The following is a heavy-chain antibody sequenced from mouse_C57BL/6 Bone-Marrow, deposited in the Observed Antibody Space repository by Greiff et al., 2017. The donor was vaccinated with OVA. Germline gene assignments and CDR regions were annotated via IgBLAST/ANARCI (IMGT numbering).Heavy chain of an antibody. CDR1: GYSFTGYY. V-gene: IGHV1-31*01. CDR3: ARPTTPYAMDY. D-gene: IGHD2-10*01. Sequence: EVHLVESGPELVKPGASVKISCKASGYSFTGYYMHWVKQSHGNILDWIGYIYPYNGVSSYNQKFKGKATLTVDKSSSTAYMELRSLTSEDSAVYYYARPTTPYAMDYWGQGTSVTVSS. J-gene: IGHJ4*01. CDR2: IYPYNGVS.